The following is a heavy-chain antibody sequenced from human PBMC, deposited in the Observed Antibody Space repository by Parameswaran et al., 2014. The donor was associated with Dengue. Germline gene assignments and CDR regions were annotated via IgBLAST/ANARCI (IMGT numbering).Heavy chain of an antibody. V-gene: IGHV1-3*01. CDR2: INAGNGNT. CDR3: ARDVVVVVAATYYHYYGMDV. D-gene: IGHD2-15*01. Sequence: WVRQAPGQRLEWMGWINAGNGNTKYSQKFQGRVTITRDTSASTAYMELSSLRSEDTAVYYCARDVVVVVAATYYHYYGMDVWGQGTTVTVSS. J-gene: IGHJ6*02.